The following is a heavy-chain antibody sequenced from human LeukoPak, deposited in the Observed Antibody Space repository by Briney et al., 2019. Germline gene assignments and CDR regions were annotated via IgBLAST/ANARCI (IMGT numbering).Heavy chain of an antibody. CDR2: ISYDGSDK. Sequence: GGSLRLSCAASAFTFRSYGMHWVRQAPGKGLEWVASISYDGSDKYYADSVKGRFTISRDDPKNTLYVQMNSLRAEDTAVYYCARVRGDYFEYWGQGTLVTVSS. CDR3: ARVRGDYFEY. V-gene: IGHV3-30*19. J-gene: IGHJ4*02. CDR1: AFTFRSYG. D-gene: IGHD3-16*01.